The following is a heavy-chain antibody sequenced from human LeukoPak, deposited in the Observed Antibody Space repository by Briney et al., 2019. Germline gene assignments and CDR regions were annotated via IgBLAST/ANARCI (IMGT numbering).Heavy chain of an antibody. CDR2: ISDSGGST. Sequence: GGSLRLSCAASGFTFSSYAMSWVRQAPGKGLEWVSAISDSGGSTYDADSVKGRFTISRDNSKNTLDLQMNSLRAEDTAVYYCAKDTSIGRYCTNGVCSPFDYWGQGTLVTVSS. V-gene: IGHV3-23*01. CDR1: GFTFSSYA. CDR3: AKDTSIGRYCTNGVCSPFDY. D-gene: IGHD2-8*01. J-gene: IGHJ4*02.